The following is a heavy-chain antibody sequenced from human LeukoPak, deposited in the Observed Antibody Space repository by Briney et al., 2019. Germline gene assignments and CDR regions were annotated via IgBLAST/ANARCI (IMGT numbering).Heavy chain of an antibody. CDR3: AICSSTWSGDRPHP. J-gene: IGHJ5*02. CDR2: ILPIFRMT. CDR1: GGTFRNYP. V-gene: IGHV1-69*13. Sequence: GASVRVSCKASGGTFRNYPISWVRQAPGQGLEWMGGILPIFRMTNYAEKFQGRVRITADESTTTAYLELNSLRSEDTAVYYCAICSSTWSGDRPHPWGQGSLLPV. D-gene: IGHD2-2*01.